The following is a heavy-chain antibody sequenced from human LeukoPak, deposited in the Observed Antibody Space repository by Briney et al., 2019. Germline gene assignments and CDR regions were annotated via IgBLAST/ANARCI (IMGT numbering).Heavy chain of an antibody. Sequence: ASVKVSCKASGGTFSSYAISWVRQAPGQGLEWMGWIHPNSGGTNYAQKFQGRVTMTSDTSITTAYMELSRLRSDDTAMYYCAGLGGSDSSDLAYWGQGTLVTVSS. CDR3: AGLGGSDSSDLAY. D-gene: IGHD1-26*01. J-gene: IGHJ4*02. V-gene: IGHV1-2*02. CDR1: GGTFSSYA. CDR2: IHPNSGGT.